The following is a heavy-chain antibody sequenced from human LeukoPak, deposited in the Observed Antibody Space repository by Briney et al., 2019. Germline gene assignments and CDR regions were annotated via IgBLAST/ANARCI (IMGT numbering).Heavy chain of an antibody. Sequence: PSETLSLTCTVSGGSISSSSYYWGWIRQPPGKGLEWIGSIYYSGSTYYNSSLKSRVTISVDTSKNQFSLKLSSVTAADTAVYYCARRGNPVVAATPEAFDIWGQGTMVTVSS. J-gene: IGHJ3*02. CDR2: IYYSGST. CDR1: GGSISSSSYY. V-gene: IGHV4-39*01. CDR3: ARRGNPVVAATPEAFDI. D-gene: IGHD2-15*01.